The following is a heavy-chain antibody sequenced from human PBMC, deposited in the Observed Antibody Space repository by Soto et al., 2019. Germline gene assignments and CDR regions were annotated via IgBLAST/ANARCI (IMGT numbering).Heavy chain of an antibody. J-gene: IGHJ4*02. Sequence: ASVKVSCKASGYTFTSYDINWVRQATGQGLEWMGWMNPNSGNTGYAQKFQGRVTMTRNTSISTAYMVLGSLRSEETAVYYCAGGKGYDFWSGYEYYFDYWGQGTLVTVSS. D-gene: IGHD3-3*01. CDR1: GYTFTSYD. V-gene: IGHV1-8*01. CDR2: MNPNSGNT. CDR3: AGGKGYDFWSGYEYYFDY.